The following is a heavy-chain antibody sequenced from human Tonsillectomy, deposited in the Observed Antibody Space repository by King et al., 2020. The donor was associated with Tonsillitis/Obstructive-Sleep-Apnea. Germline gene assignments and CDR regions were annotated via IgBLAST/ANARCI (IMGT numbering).Heavy chain of an antibody. D-gene: IGHD2-2*01. CDR1: GGSISSSNW. V-gene: IGHV4-4*02. CDR3: ARGYCSGPSCHGDDAFDI. J-gene: IGHJ3*02. CDR2: IYHSGST. Sequence: QLQESGPGLVKPSGTLSLTCAVSGGSISSSNWWSWVRQPPGKGLEWIGKIYHSGSTDYNPSLTSRVTISVDKSKNHFSLRLSSVTPPDTAVYYCARGYCSGPSCHGDDAFDIWGQGKMVTVSS.